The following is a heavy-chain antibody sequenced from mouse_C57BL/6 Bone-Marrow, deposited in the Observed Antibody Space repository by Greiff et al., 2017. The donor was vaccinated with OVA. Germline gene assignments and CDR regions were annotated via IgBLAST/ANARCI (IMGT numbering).Heavy chain of an antibody. CDR1: GFTFSDYY. Sequence: EVMLVESGGGLVQPGGSLKLSCAASGFTFSDYYMYWVRQTPEKRLEWVAYISNGGGSTYYPATVKGRFTISSDNDNNTKYMRMIRLKTENTAMYCSAREGGYDYDAYAMDYWGQGTSVTVSS. CDR2: ISNGGGST. J-gene: IGHJ4*01. CDR3: AREGGYDYDAYAMDY. V-gene: IGHV5-12*01. D-gene: IGHD2-4*01.